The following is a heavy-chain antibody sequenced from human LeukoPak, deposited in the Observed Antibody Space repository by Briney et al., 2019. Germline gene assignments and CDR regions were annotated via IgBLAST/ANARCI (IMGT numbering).Heavy chain of an antibody. D-gene: IGHD2-15*01. CDR2: ISGSGGST. CDR3: TKEGRDIVVLREAHAFEI. Sequence: SGGSLRLSCAASGFTFSSYAMSWVRQAPGKGLEWVSGISGSGGSTYYADSVKGRFTISRDNSQNTLYLQMNSLRDEDTAVYYCTKEGRDIVVLREAHAFEIWGQGTVVTVSS. J-gene: IGHJ3*02. CDR1: GFTFSSYA. V-gene: IGHV3-23*01.